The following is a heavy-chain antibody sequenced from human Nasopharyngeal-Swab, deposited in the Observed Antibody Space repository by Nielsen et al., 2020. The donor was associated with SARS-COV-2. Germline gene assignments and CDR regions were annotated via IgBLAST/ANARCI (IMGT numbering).Heavy chain of an antibody. CDR2: IGVAGDT. CDR1: GFSLNNYD. J-gene: IGHJ3*02. CDR3: ASAGGSGCYAFDI. Sequence: GGSLRLSCAASGFSLNNYDLHWVRQATGKGLEWVSAIGVAGDTYYPHSVKGRFTISRENARSSLYLQMNSLTAGDTAMYYCASAGGSGCYAFDIWGQGTMVIVSS. V-gene: IGHV3-13*01. D-gene: IGHD6-19*01.